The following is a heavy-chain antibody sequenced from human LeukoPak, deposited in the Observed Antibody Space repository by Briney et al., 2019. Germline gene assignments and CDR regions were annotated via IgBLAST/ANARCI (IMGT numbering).Heavy chain of an antibody. CDR1: GGTFISYA. CDR2: IIPILGIA. V-gene: IGHV1-69*04. Sequence: SVKVSCKASGGTFISYAISWVRQAPGQGVEWRGRIIPILGIANYAQKFQGRVTITADKSTSTAYMALSSLRSEDTALYYCARGTYYDSSGLTRDFDYLGQGTLGTVS. CDR3: ARGTYYDSSGLTRDFDY. J-gene: IGHJ4*02. D-gene: IGHD3-22*01.